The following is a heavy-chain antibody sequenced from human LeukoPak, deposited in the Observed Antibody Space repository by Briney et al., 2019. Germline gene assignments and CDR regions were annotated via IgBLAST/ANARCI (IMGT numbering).Heavy chain of an antibody. CDR3: ARGGNYYDSSGAFDY. CDR1: GYTFTGYY. CDR2: INPNSSGT. D-gene: IGHD3-22*01. J-gene: IGHJ4*02. Sequence: ASVKVSCKASGYTFTGYYMHWVRQAPGQGLEWMGWINPNSSGTNYAQKFQGRVTMTRDTSISTAYMELSRLRSDDTAVYYCARGGNYYDSSGAFDYWGQGTLVTVSS. V-gene: IGHV1-2*02.